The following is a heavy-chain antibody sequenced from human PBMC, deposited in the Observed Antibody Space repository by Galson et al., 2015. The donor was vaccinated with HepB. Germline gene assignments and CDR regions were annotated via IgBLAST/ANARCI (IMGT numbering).Heavy chain of an antibody. CDR3: ARYSRLVVHPNNYYSYGMDD. J-gene: IGHJ6*02. Sequence: SVKVSCKASGYSFSNYGLSWVRQAPGQGLEWMGWVSGYDGSANYAPKFQDRVTMTTQTSPGTAYMEMRRLRSNDTAVYYCARYSRLVVHPNNYYSYGMDDWGQGTAVLVS. D-gene: IGHD2-2*01. CDR2: VSGYDGSA. CDR1: GYSFSNYG. V-gene: IGHV1-18*01.